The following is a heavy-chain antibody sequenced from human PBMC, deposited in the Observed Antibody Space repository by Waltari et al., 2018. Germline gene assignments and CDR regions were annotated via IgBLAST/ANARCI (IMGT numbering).Heavy chain of an antibody. J-gene: IGHJ4*02. CDR2: IYSAVTT. V-gene: IGHV3-53*01. CDR1: GFPVPNYY. CDR3: ARGNTASLDY. Sequence: HLVESGGGLIQPGGSLRLSCAASGFPVPNYYMSWGRQAPGRGLECVSVIYSAVTTYYADSVKGRFTISRDTFRNTLYLQMDNLRPDDTAVYYCARGNTASLDYWGQGTLVTVSS. D-gene: IGHD2-21*02.